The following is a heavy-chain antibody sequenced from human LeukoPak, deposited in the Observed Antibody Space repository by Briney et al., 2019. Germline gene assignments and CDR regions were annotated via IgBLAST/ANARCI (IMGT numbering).Heavy chain of an antibody. V-gene: IGHV3-23*01. CDR1: GFTFSNYA. Sequence: GGSLRLSCAASGFTFSNYAMSWVRQAPGRGLEWVSAITGSGDSTYYADSVKGRFTISRDNSKSTLYLQMNSLRAEDTAVYYCARIKYYYDSSGYYYDAFDIWGQGTMVTVSS. CDR3: ARIKYYYDSSGYYYDAFDI. J-gene: IGHJ3*02. D-gene: IGHD3-22*01. CDR2: ITGSGDST.